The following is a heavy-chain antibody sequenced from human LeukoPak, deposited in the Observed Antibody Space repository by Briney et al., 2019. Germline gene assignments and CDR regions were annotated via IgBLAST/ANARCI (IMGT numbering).Heavy chain of an antibody. J-gene: IGHJ6*02. D-gene: IGHD3-22*01. Sequence: GGSLRLSCAASGFTFSSYGMHWVRQAPGKGLEWVAVISYDGSNKYYADSVKGRFTISSDNSKNTLYLQMNSLGAEDTAVYYCAKDLDSSGYLYYYYYYGMDVWGQGTTVTVSS. V-gene: IGHV3-30*18. CDR1: GFTFSSYG. CDR2: ISYDGSNK. CDR3: AKDLDSSGYLYYYYYYGMDV.